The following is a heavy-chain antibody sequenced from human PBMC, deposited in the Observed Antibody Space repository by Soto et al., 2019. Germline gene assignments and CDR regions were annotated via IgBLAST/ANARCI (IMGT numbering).Heavy chain of an antibody. CDR1: GGSISSGGYY. J-gene: IGHJ4*02. CDR2: IYYSGST. CDR3: ARDRAIAAAGRGGYFDY. Sequence: QVQLQESGPGLVKPSQTLSLTCTVSGGSISSGGYYWSWIRQHPGKGLEWIGYIYYSGSTYYNPSLKSRVTISVDTSKNQFSLKLSSVTAADTAVYYCARDRAIAAAGRGGYFDYWGQGTLVTVSS. D-gene: IGHD6-13*01. V-gene: IGHV4-31*03.